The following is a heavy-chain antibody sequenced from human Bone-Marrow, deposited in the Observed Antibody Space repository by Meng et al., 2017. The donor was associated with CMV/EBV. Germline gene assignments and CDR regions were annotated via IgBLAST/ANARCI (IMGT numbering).Heavy chain of an antibody. J-gene: IGHJ4*02. CDR1: GFTFSSYW. V-gene: IGHV3-7*01. D-gene: IGHD1-1*01. CDR2: IKQDGSEK. CDR3: ARDLERGLPDY. Sequence: GESLKISCAASGFTFSSYWMSWVRQAPGKGLEWVANIKQDGSEKYDVDSVKGRFTISRDNAKNSLYLQMNSLRAEDTAVYYCARDLERGLPDYWGQGTLVTVSS.